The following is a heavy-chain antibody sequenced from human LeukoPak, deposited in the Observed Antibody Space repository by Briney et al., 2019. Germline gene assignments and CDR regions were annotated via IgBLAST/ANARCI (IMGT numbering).Heavy chain of an antibody. CDR2: IWYDGSNK. Sequence: GGSLRLSCAASGFTFSSYGMHWVRQAPGKGLEWVAVIWYDGSNKYYADSVKGRFTISRDNSKNTLYLQMNSLRAEDTAVYYCAKATGTDYYYYYGMDVWGQGTTVTVSS. D-gene: IGHD1-1*01. J-gene: IGHJ6*02. V-gene: IGHV3-30*02. CDR1: GFTFSSYG. CDR3: AKATGTDYYYYYGMDV.